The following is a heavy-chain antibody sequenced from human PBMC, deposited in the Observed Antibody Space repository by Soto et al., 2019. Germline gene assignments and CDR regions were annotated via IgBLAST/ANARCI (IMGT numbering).Heavy chain of an antibody. CDR3: ASYPSTVVVPAAPLDAFDI. D-gene: IGHD2-2*01. V-gene: IGHV5-10-1*01. CDR2: IDPSDSYT. J-gene: IGHJ3*02. Sequence: PGESLKISCKGSGYSFTSYWISWVRQMPGKGLEWMGRIDPSDSYTNYSPSFQGHVTISADKSISTAYLQWSSLKASDTAMYYCASYPSTVVVPAAPLDAFDIWGQGTMVTVSS. CDR1: GYSFTSYW.